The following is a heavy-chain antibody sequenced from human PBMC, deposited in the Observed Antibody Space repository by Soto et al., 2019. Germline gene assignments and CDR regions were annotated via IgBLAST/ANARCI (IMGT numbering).Heavy chain of an antibody. CDR1: GGSITSSSHF. D-gene: IGHD6-25*01. CDR3: AGQTFTIAAASYGRSNWFDP. J-gene: IGHJ5*02. Sequence: SETLSLTCSASGGSITSSSHFWGWVRQPPGKGLGWIGTIYFTGNTYYTPSLKSRLTMSIDTSKNEFSLRLNSVTAADTAVYYCAGQTFTIAAASYGRSNWFDPWGPGTLVTVSS. CDR2: IYFTGNT. V-gene: IGHV4-39*01.